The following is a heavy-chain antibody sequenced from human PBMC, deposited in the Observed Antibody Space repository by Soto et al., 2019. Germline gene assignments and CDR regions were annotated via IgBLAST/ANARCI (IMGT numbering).Heavy chain of an antibody. CDR2: ISSRSSNI. V-gene: IGHV3-21*01. Sequence: GGSLRLSCAASGFTFNIYSMNWVRQAPGKGLEWVSSISSRSSNIDYADSVKGRFTISRDNANNSLYLQMNNLSADDTAVYYCARDTKMLAPLIYMDHWGRGTLVTVSS. CDR3: ARDTKMLAPLIYMDH. J-gene: IGHJ4*02. D-gene: IGHD3-22*01. CDR1: GFTFNIYS.